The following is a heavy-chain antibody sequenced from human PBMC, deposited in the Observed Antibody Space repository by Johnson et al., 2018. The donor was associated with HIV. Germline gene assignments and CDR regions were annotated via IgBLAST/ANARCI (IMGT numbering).Heavy chain of an antibody. CDR1: GFTFSDYY. Sequence: QVQLVESGGGLVKPGGSLRLSCAASGFTFSDYYMSWIRQAPGKGLEWISYISSSGDTTHYADSVKGRFTISRDNSKNSLYLQMNSLRVEDTGVYYCASDILVGTTRFDHDAFDIWGQGKMVTVSS. J-gene: IGHJ3*02. D-gene: IGHD5-12*01. CDR3: ASDILVGTTRFDHDAFDI. CDR2: ISSSGDTT. V-gene: IGHV3-11*04.